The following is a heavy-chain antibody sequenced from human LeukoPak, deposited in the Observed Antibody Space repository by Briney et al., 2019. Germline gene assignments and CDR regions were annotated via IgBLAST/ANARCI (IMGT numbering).Heavy chain of an antibody. CDR1: GFTFSSYV. D-gene: IGHD5-18*01. V-gene: IGHV3-23*01. CDR2: ISGSGGST. Sequence: GGSLRLSCAASGFTFSSYVVSWVRQAPGKGLEWVSAISGSGGSTYYADSVKGRFTISRDNSKNTLYLQMNSLRAEDTAVYYCAKDQRGYSYGTRGDFDYWGQGTLVTVSS. CDR3: AKDQRGYSYGTRGDFDY. J-gene: IGHJ4*02.